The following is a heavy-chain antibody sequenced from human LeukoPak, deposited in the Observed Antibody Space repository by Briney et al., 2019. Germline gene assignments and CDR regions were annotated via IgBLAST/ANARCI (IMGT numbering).Heavy chain of an antibody. D-gene: IGHD1-1*01. J-gene: IGHJ4*02. V-gene: IGHV4-39*01. CDR1: GGSLSNNNYY. CDR3: ATWRTAKTGFDY. CDR2: IYYSGSP. Sequence: PSATLSLTCTVSGGSLSNNNYYWAWIPQPPGKGLECIGSIYYSGSPYYNPSLKSRVTISVDTSKNQFSLRLSSVTAADTAVYYCATWRTAKTGFDYWGQGTLVTVSS.